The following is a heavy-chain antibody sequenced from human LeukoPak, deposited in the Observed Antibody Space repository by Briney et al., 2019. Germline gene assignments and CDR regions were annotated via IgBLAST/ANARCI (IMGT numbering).Heavy chain of an antibody. CDR2: IKSKTDGGTT. V-gene: IGHV3-15*01. CDR1: GFTFSNAW. CDR3: TTSLSGYDFLFDY. Sequence: GGSLRLSCAASGFTFSNAWMSWVRQAPGKGLEWVGRIKSKTDGGTTDYAAPVKDRFTFSRDDSKNTLYLQMNNLQTEDTAVYYSTTSLSGYDFLFDYWGQGTLVTVSS. D-gene: IGHD5-12*01. J-gene: IGHJ4*02.